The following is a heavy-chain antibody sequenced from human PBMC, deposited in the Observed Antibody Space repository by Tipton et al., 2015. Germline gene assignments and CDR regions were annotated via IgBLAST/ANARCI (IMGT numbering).Heavy chain of an antibody. CDR2: IIPIFGTA. D-gene: IGHD3-22*01. Sequence: QLVQSGAEVKKPGSSVKVSCKASGGTFSSYAISWVRQAPGQGLEWMGGIIPIFGTANYAQKFQGRVTITADESTSTAYMELSSLRSEDTAVYYCGAHDGRNYYFGKDALDIWGQGTMVTVSS. CDR3: GAHDGRNYYFGKDALDI. V-gene: IGHV1-69*01. CDR1: GGTFSSYA. J-gene: IGHJ3*02.